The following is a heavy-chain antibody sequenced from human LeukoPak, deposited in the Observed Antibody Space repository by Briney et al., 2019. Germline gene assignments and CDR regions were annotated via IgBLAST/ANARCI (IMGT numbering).Heavy chain of an antibody. CDR2: ISSSSSTI. CDR1: GFTFSSNS. J-gene: IGHJ4*02. Sequence: GGSLRLSCAASGFTFSSNSMNWVRQAPGKGLEWVSYISSSSSTIYYADSVKGRFTISRDNAKNSLYLQMNSLRAEDTAVYYCARGELGGTGLPDYWGQGTLVTVSS. V-gene: IGHV3-48*04. CDR3: ARGELGGTGLPDY. D-gene: IGHD3/OR15-3a*01.